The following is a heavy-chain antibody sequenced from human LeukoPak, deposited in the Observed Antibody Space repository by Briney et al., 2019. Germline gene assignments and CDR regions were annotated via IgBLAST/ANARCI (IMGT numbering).Heavy chain of an antibody. D-gene: IGHD2-15*01. J-gene: IGHJ4*02. CDR3: AKTQLRYCSGGSCYSGFSY. Sequence: GGSLRLSCAASGFTFSSYAMSWVRQAPGKGLEGVSAISGSGGSTYYADSVKGRFTISRDNSKNTLYLQMNSLRAEDTAVYYCAKTQLRYCSGGSCYSGFSYWGQGTLVTVSS. V-gene: IGHV3-23*01. CDR2: ISGSGGST. CDR1: GFTFSSYA.